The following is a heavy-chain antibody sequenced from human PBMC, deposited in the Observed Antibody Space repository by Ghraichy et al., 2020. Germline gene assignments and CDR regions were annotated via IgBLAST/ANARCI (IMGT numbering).Heavy chain of an antibody. CDR1: GFSFSTYW. J-gene: IGHJ4*02. D-gene: IGHD4-17*01. V-gene: IGHV3-7*01. Sequence: GGSLRLSCPASGFSFSTYWMTWVRQAPGKGLEWVANIKEDGSIKQYVDSVKGRFTISRDNAKNSLYLQMNSLRAEDTAVYYCARGPSTTLTTFWGQGTLVTGSS. CDR2: IKEDGSIK. CDR3: ARGPSTTLTTF.